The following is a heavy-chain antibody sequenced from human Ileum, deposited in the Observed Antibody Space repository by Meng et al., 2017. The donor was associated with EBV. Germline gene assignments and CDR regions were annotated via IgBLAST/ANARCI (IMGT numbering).Heavy chain of an antibody. D-gene: IGHD6-19*01. CDR3: ARGARLAPFDY. V-gene: IGHV6-1*01. CDR2: TYYRSKWYN. Sequence: QGPLQPPGPCLVHLSQTLSLPCAIAGDSVSTNSAAWNWLRQSPSRVLEWLGRTYYRSKWYNEYAVSVKSRITINADTSKNQFSLQLNSVTPEDTAVYYCARGARLAPFDYWGQGTLVTVSS. CDR1: GDSVSTNSAA. J-gene: IGHJ4*02.